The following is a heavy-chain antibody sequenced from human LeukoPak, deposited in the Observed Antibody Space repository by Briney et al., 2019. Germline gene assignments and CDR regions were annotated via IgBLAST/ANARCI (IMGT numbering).Heavy chain of an antibody. J-gene: IGHJ4*02. CDR3: ARAAYDIDSYIVNHDY. CDR2: IFRDDTT. CDR1: GFTFSRYW. Sequence: GGSLRLSCAASGFTFSRYWMSWVRQAPGKGLEWVSVIFRDDTTYYADSVKGRFTISRDNSKNTLYLQMNNLRAEDTAVYYCARAAYDIDSYIVNHDYWGQGTLVTVSS. D-gene: IGHD3-16*02. V-gene: IGHV3-53*01.